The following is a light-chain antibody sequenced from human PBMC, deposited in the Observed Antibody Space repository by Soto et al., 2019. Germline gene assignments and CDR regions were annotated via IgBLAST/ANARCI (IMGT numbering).Light chain of an antibody. CDR2: GAS. CDR1: QGVSSSS. J-gene: IGKJ2*01. CDR3: QQYGRSSYT. V-gene: IGKV3-20*01. Sequence: EIVLAQSPGTLSLSPGERATLSCRASQGVSSSSLAWYQQKPGQAPRLLIYGASSRATAVPDRFSGSGSGTDFTLIISRLEPEDFAVYYCQQYGRSSYTFGQGTRLEIK.